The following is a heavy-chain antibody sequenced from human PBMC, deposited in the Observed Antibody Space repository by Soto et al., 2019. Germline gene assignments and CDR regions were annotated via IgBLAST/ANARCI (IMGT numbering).Heavy chain of an antibody. V-gene: IGHV3-48*02. CDR1: GFTFSSYS. J-gene: IGHJ6*02. Sequence: LRLSCAASGFTFSSYSMNWVRQAPGKGLEWVSYISSSSSTIYYADSVKGRFTISRDNAKNSLYLQMNSLRDEDTAVYYCARDLFPYYYDSSGYYRPVYYGMDVWGQGTTVTVSS. CDR3: ARDLFPYYYDSSGYYRPVYYGMDV. D-gene: IGHD3-22*01. CDR2: ISSSSSTI.